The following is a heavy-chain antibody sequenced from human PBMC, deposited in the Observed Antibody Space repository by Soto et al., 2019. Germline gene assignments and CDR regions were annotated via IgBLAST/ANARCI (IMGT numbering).Heavy chain of an antibody. CDR2: INPSGGST. CDR1: GYTFTSYY. CDR3: ARGAEGITMIVVVIQPPDY. J-gene: IGHJ4*02. V-gene: IGHV1-46*03. Sequence: ASVKVSCKASGYTFTSYYMHWVRQAPGQGLEWMGIINPSGGSTSYAQKFQGRVTMTRDTSTSTVYMELSSLRSEDTAVYYCARGAEGITMIVVVIQPPDYWGQGTLVTVSS. D-gene: IGHD3-22*01.